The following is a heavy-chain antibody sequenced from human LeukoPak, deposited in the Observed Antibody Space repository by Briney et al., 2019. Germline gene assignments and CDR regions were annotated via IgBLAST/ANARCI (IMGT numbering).Heavy chain of an antibody. CDR1: GGSISSSSYY. CDR3: ASLLNGGVSHWFDP. J-gene: IGHJ5*02. D-gene: IGHD7-27*01. Sequence: SETLSLTCTVSGGSISSSSYYWGWIRQPPGKGLEWIGDISYSGTTYYNPSLKSRATMSVDTSKNQFSLKLSSVTAADTAVYYCASLLNGGVSHWFDPWGQGTLVTVSS. CDR2: ISYSGTT. V-gene: IGHV4-39*01.